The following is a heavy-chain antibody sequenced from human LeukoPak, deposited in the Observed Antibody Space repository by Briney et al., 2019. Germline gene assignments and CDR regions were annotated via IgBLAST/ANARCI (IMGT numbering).Heavy chain of an antibody. CDR1: GGSISSYY. D-gene: IGHD2-21*02. CDR2: INYSGST. V-gene: IGHV4-59*12. J-gene: IGHJ5*02. Sequence: SETLSLTCTVSGGSISSYYWSWIRQPPGKGLEWIGYINYSGSTNYNPSLKSRVTMSVDTSKNQFSLKLSSVTAADTAVYYCARDGAYCGGDCYFNWFDPWGQGTLVTVSS. CDR3: ARDGAYCGGDCYFNWFDP.